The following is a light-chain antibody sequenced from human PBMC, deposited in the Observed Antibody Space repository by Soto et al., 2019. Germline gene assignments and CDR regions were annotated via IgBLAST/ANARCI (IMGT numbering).Light chain of an antibody. V-gene: IGKV3-11*01. CDR1: QSVSSY. CDR2: EAS. CDR3: QQLNSYPQT. J-gene: IGKJ1*01. Sequence: EILLTQSPATLSLSPGERATLSCRASQSVSSYLAWYQQTTGQAPRLLMYEASNRDTGIPSRFRGSGSGTDFTLIISRLQPEDFETYYCQQLNSYPQTFGQGTKVDI.